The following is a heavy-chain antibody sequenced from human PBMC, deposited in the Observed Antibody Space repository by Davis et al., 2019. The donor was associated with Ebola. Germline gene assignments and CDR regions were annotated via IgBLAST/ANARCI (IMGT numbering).Heavy chain of an antibody. V-gene: IGHV3-11*01. J-gene: IGHJ4*02. CDR1: GFTFSDYY. CDR2: ISSSGSTI. CDR3: AKGEVVVVVTAISLIDY. D-gene: IGHD2-21*02. Sequence: GESLKISCAASGFTFSDYYMSWIRQAPGEGLEWVSYISSSGSTIYYADSVKGRFTISRDNAKNSLYLQMNSLRAEDTALYYCAKGEVVVVVTAISLIDYWGQGTLVTVSS.